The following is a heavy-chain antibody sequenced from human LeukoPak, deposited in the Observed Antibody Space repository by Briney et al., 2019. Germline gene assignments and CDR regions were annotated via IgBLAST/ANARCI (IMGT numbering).Heavy chain of an antibody. D-gene: IGHD6-19*01. Sequence: GGSLRLSCAASGLSVSGNWMHWVRQAPGKGLMWVSRISSDGSTYYADSARGRFTISRDNAANTVYLQVNGPRAEDTAVYYCARGSGAYGDFDYWGQGTLVTVSS. CDR1: GLSVSGNW. CDR3: ARGSGAYGDFDY. V-gene: IGHV3-74*01. CDR2: ISSDGST. J-gene: IGHJ4*02.